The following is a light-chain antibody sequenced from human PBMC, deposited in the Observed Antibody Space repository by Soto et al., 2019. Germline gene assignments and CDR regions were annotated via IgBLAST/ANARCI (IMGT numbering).Light chain of an antibody. CDR3: QQYNSDSPK. Sequence: IPITQALFTLSGSFHERIKLTLRSSQSISTWLAWHQQKPGKAPKLLIYKASTLESGVPSRFSGSGSGTEFTLTISSLQPDDCATYYCQQYNSDSPKFGQGTKVDIK. J-gene: IGKJ1*01. CDR2: KAS. CDR1: QSISTW. V-gene: IGKV1-5*03.